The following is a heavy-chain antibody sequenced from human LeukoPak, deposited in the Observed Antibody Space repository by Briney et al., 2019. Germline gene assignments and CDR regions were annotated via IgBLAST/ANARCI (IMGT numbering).Heavy chain of an antibody. D-gene: IGHD4-23*01. CDR3: AKRGADSGGNSALVAFDI. CDR1: GFTFSSYW. Sequence: PGGSLRLSCAASGFTFSSYWMSWVRQAPGKGLEWVANIKQDGSEKSYVDSLKGRFTISRDNAKNSLYLQMNSLRAEDTAVYYCAKRGADSGGNSALVAFDIWGQGTMVTVSS. J-gene: IGHJ3*02. V-gene: IGHV3-7*05. CDR2: IKQDGSEK.